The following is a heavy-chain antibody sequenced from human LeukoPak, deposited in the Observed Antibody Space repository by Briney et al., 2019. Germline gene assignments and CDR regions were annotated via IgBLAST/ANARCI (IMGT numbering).Heavy chain of an antibody. V-gene: IGHV3-11*04. CDR2: ISSSGSTI. D-gene: IGHD3-10*01. Sequence: GGSPRLSCAASGFTFSDYYMSWIRQAPGKGLEWVSYISSSGSTIYYADSVKGRFTISRDNAKNSLYLQMNSLRAEDTAVYYCARDGLKINYYGSGSPTFDYWGQGTLVTASS. CDR3: ARDGLKINYYGSGSPTFDY. CDR1: GFTFSDYY. J-gene: IGHJ4*02.